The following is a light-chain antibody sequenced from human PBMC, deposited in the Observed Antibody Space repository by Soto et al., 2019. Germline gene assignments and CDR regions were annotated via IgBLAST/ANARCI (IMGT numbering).Light chain of an antibody. Sequence: QAVVTQPASVSGSPGQSITISCTGTSSDIGGYNLVSWYQQHPGKAPKCMIYEGTKRPSGVSNRFSGSKSGNGASLTISGLQVEDEADYYCCSYAGSSTLVFGGGTKLTVL. CDR3: CSYAGSSTLV. V-gene: IGLV2-23*01. J-gene: IGLJ3*02. CDR2: EGT. CDR1: SSDIGGYNL.